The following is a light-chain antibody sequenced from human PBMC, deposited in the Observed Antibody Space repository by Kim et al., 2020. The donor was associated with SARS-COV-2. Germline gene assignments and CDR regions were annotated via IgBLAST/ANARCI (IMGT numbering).Light chain of an antibody. CDR3: HQYNEWPTGDT. Sequence: EIVMTQSPATLSVSPGERATLSCRASQSISNNLAWYQHKPGQAPRLLMYGASTRATGIPARFSGSGSGTDFTLTVSSLQSEDFAVYYCHQYNEWPTGDTFGQGTKLEI. V-gene: IGKV3-15*01. J-gene: IGKJ2*01. CDR1: QSISNN. CDR2: GAS.